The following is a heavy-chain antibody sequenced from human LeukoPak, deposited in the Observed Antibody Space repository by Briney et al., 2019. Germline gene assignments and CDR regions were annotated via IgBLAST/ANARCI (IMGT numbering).Heavy chain of an antibody. V-gene: IGHV3-23*01. J-gene: IGHJ4*02. D-gene: IGHD5-12*01. CDR2: ISSSGSGT. CDR1: GFTFSSFA. Sequence: GGSLRLSCAASGFTFSSFAMSWVRQAPGKGLEWVSTISSSGSGTYYADSVKGRFTISRDNSNNALYLQMNSPRAEDTAVYYCTRGYVGIDYWGQGTLVTVSS. CDR3: TRGYVGIDY.